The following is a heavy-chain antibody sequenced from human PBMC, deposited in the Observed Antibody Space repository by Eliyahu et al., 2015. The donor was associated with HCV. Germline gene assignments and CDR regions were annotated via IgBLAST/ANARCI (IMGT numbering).Heavy chain of an antibody. CDR3: ARETTRYYGMDV. D-gene: IGHD4-17*01. Sequence: EVQLVESGGGLVQPGGSLRLXCXASGFTFSXYDMHWVRQATGKGXEWVSAIGTAGDTYYPGSVKGRFTISRENAKNSLYLQMNSLRAGDTAVYYCARETTRYYGMDVWGQGTTVTVSS. CDR1: GFTFSXYD. J-gene: IGHJ6*02. CDR2: IGTAGDT. V-gene: IGHV3-13*01.